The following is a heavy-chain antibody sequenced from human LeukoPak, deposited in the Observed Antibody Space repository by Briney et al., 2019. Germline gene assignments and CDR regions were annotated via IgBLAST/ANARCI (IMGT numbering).Heavy chain of an antibody. CDR2: VYYSGST. J-gene: IGHJ4*02. Sequence: TSETLSLTCTVSGGSVSSSSYYWGWIRQPPGKGLEWIGSVYYSGSTYYNPSLKSRVTISVDTSKNQFSLKLSSVTAADTAVYYCARYYYDNSGYFLDYWGQGTLVTVSS. CDR3: ARYYYDNSGYFLDY. CDR1: GGSVSSSSYY. D-gene: IGHD3-22*01. V-gene: IGHV4-39*01.